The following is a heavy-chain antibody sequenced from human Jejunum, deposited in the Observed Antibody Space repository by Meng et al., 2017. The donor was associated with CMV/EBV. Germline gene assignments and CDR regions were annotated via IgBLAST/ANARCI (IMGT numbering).Heavy chain of an antibody. CDR1: GLSFNNYG. D-gene: IGHD3-16*01. J-gene: IGHJ4*02. CDR3: ARGMGDY. CDR2: ISESGDGT. V-gene: IGHV3-23*04. Sequence: EVKVVGAAGGLARPAGSLRLAGAGIGLSFNNYGQTLVRQARVKGLGGVSAISESGDGTFYAAAVKGRFTISIENGKDTLYLQMNGLCADDTDIYFCARGMGDYWGQGSLVTVSS.